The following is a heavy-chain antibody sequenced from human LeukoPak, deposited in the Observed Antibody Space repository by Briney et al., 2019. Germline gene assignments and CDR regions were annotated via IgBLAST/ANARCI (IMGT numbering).Heavy chain of an antibody. CDR2: ISYDGSNK. CDR1: GFTFSSYA. V-gene: IGHV3-30*04. CDR3: AKDYPNFNNGWFDP. J-gene: IGHJ5*02. Sequence: QTGGSLRLSCAASGFTFSSYAMHWVRQAPGKGLEWVAVISYDGSNKYYADSVKGRFTISRDNSKNTMYLQMNSLRPEDRALYYCAKDYPNFNNGWFDPWGQGTLVTVSS. D-gene: IGHD1-14*01.